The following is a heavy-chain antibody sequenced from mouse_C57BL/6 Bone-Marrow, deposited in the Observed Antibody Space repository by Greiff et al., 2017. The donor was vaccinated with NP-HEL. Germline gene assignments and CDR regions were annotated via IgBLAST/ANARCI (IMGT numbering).Heavy chain of an antibody. CDR2: ISNLAYSI. J-gene: IGHJ3*01. CDR1: GFTFSDYG. CDR3: ASLYDGYYWFAY. D-gene: IGHD2-3*01. V-gene: IGHV5-15*01. Sequence: EVMLVESGGGLVQPGGSLKLSCAASGFTFSDYGMAWVRQAPRKGPEWVAFISNLAYSIYYADTVTGRFTISRENAKNTLYLEMSSLRSEDTAMYYCASLYDGYYWFAYWGQGTLVTVSA.